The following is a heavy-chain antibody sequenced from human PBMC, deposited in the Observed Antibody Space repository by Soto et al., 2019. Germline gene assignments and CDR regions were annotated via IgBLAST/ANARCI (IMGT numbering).Heavy chain of an antibody. D-gene: IGHD6-19*01. Sequence: QVQLVESGGGVVQPGRSLRLSCAASGFTFSSYAMHWVRQAPGKGLEWVAVISYDGSNKYYADSVKGRFTISRDNSKNTQYLQMNSLRAEDTAVYYCARDPSSGWYDYYYYYGMDVWGQGTTVTVSS. CDR3: ARDPSSGWYDYYYYYGMDV. V-gene: IGHV3-30-3*01. CDR2: ISYDGSNK. CDR1: GFTFSSYA. J-gene: IGHJ6*02.